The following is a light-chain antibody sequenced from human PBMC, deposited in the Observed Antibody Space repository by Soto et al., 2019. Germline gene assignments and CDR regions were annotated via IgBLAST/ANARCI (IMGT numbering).Light chain of an antibody. CDR1: QSVSSN. J-gene: IGKJ5*01. V-gene: IGKV3-15*01. Sequence: ELVWTQSPATLSVAPGERATVSCRASQSVSSNLAWYQQKPGQAPRLLIYGASTRATGIPARFSGSGSGTEFTLTISSLQSEDFAVYYCQQYNNLRITFGQGTRLEIK. CDR3: QQYNNLRIT. CDR2: GAS.